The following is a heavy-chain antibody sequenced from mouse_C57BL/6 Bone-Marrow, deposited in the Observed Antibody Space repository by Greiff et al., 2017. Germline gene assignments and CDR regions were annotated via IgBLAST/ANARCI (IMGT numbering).Heavy chain of an antibody. D-gene: IGHD1-1*01. J-gene: IGHJ3*01. CDR2: IDPSDSYT. V-gene: IGHV1-69*01. CDR1: GYTFTSYW. Sequence: VKLQQPGAELVMPGASVKLSCKASGYTFTSYWMHWVKQRPGQGLEWIGEIDPSDSYTNSNQKFKGKSTLTVDKSSSTAYMQLSSLTSEDSAVYYCARDGSSYDWFAYWGQGTLVTVSA. CDR3: ARDGSSYDWFAY.